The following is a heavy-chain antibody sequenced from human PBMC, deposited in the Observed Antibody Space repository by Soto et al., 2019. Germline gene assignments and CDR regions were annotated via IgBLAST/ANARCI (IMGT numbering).Heavy chain of an antibody. J-gene: IGHJ4*02. V-gene: IGHV4-4*07. CDR2: IYTSGST. Sequence: SETLSLTCTVSGDSISSYYWSWIRQPAGKGLEWIGRIYTSGSTNYNPSPKSRVTMSVDTSKNQFSLKLSSVTAADTAVYYCAGGVAPYNFDYWGQGTLVTVSS. D-gene: IGHD3-3*01. CDR3: AGGVAPYNFDY. CDR1: GDSISSYY.